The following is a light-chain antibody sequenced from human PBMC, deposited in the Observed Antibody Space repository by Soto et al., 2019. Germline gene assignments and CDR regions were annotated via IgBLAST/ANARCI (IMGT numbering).Light chain of an antibody. CDR2: EVS. V-gene: IGKV2-30*01. J-gene: IGKJ5*01. CDR1: QNLLDSDGNAY. CDR3: MQGKHWQIT. Sequence: VMTQSPLALSVTLGRSASISCRYSQNLLDSDGNAYLNWFQQKPGQSPRLLLYEVSYRDSGVPVRFSGSGTGTDVALKISRVEPEDVGVYYCMQGKHWQITFGQGTRLENK.